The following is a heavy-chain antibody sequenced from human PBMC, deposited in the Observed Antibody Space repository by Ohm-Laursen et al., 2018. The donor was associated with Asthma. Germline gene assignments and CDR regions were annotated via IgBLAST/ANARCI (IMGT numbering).Heavy chain of an antibody. V-gene: IGHV4-59*01. J-gene: IGHJ4*02. Sequence: TLSLTCTVSGSSISSYYWSWIRQPPGKGLEWIGYFFLRGNDNYNPSLRSRVTMSMGTSRDQFSLNLRSVPAADTAVYYCARVGIAARVIDYWGQGTLVTVSS. CDR1: GSSISSYY. CDR3: ARVGIAARVIDY. CDR2: FFLRGND. D-gene: IGHD6-6*01.